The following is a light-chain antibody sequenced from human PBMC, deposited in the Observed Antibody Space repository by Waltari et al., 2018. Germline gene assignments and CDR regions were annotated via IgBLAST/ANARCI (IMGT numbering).Light chain of an antibody. CDR2: DGR. CDR3: QVWDTHCDQWG. CDR1: NLRTKS. J-gene: IGLJ3*02. Sequence: SYVLTQPPSVSVAPGQSATITCGGDNLRTKSVHWYQQKSGQAPVVVVLDGRGRPSGTPERVTGANSGKMGTLTISRVEAGDEADYYCQVWDTHCDQWGFGGGTKLTVL. V-gene: IGLV3-21*02.